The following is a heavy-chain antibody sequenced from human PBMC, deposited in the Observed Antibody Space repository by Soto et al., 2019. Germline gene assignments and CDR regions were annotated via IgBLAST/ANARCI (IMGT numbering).Heavy chain of an antibody. CDR1: GGSVGSGNYH. D-gene: IGHD4-17*01. V-gene: IGHV4-61*03. J-gene: IGHJ4*02. Sequence: QVQLQESGPGLVKPSETLSLTSSVSGGSVGSGNYHWSWFRQSPGKGLEWIGDIYYSGGTNYNPSLKRRVTISVDTSKNRFSLNLTSATAAVTAVYYCASESYGDFVYWGQGTLVIVSS. CDR3: ASESYGDFVY. CDR2: IYYSGGT.